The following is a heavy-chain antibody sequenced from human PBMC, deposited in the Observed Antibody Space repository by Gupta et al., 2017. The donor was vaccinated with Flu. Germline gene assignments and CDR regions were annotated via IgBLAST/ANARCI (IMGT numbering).Heavy chain of an antibody. Sequence: VQLGQTGAEEKTPGASVKVDCKASGYTFTRYTLHWVRQAPGQRLEWMGWINAGNGNTKYSQKFQGRVTITRDTSASTAYMELSSLRSEDTAVYYCARVATDSTGYRNFDYWGQGTLVTVSS. CDR2: INAGNGNT. CDR3: ARVATDSTGYRNFDY. CDR1: GYTFTRYT. D-gene: IGHD3-22*01. V-gene: IGHV1-3*05. J-gene: IGHJ4*02.